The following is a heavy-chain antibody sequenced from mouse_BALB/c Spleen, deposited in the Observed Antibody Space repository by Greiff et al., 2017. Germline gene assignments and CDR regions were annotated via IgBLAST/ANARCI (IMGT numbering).Heavy chain of an antibody. V-gene: IGHV14-3*02. CDR3: ASDYYYAMDY. CDR1: GFNIKDTY. Sequence: VQLKQSGAELVKPGASVKLSCTASGFNIKDTYMHWVKQRPEQGLEWIGRIDPANGNTKYDPKFQGKATITADTSSNTAYLQLSSLTSEDTAVYYCASDYYYAMDYWGQGTSVTVSS. CDR2: IDPANGNT. J-gene: IGHJ4*01.